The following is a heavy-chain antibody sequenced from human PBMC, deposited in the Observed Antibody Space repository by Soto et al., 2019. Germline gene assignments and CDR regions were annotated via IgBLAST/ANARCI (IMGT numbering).Heavy chain of an antibody. V-gene: IGHV3-9*01. D-gene: IGHD3-16*01. CDR3: AKDWGNYYYFDY. J-gene: IGHJ4*02. CDR2: ISNNGRFI. CDR1: GFTFEDFS. Sequence: EVQLMESGGGLVQPGRSLRLSCVASGFTFEDFSMHWVRQLPGKGLEWVSDISNNGRFIGYADSVKGRFTISRDNAKNSLYLEIHSLRVEDTALFYCAKDWGNYYYFDYWGRGTLVTVSS.